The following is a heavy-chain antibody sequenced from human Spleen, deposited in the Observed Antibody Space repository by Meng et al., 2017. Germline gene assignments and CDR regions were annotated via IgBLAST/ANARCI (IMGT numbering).Heavy chain of an antibody. CDR1: GGSFSGYY. CDR3: ARGPTTMAHDFDY. CDR2: INHSGST. D-gene: IGHD4-11*01. J-gene: IGHJ4*02. Sequence: QGQLQHGGAGLLKPSETLSLPCAVYGGSFSGYYWSWIRQPPGKGLEWIGEINHSGSTNYNPSLESRATISVDTSQNNLSLKLSSVTAADSAVYYCARGPTTMAHDFDYWGQGTLVTVSS. V-gene: IGHV4-34*01.